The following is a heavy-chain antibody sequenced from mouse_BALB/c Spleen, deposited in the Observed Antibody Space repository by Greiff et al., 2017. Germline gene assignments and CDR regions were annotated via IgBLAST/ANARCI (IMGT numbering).Heavy chain of an antibody. Sequence: EVHLVESGPGLVKPSQSLSLTCTVTGYSITSDYAWNWIRQFPGNKLEWMGYISYSGSTSYNPSLKSRISITLDTSKNQFFLQLNSVTTEDTATYYCARSGNYRYDATLYYYAMDYWGQGTSVTVSS. CDR1: GYSITSDYA. CDR2: ISYSGST. D-gene: IGHD2-14*01. CDR3: ARSGNYRYDATLYYYAMDY. V-gene: IGHV3-2*02. J-gene: IGHJ4*01.